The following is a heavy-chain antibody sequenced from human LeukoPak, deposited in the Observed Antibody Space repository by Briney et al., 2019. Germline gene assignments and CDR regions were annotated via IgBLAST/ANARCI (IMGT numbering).Heavy chain of an antibody. CDR1: GGSISSYY. V-gene: IGHV4-4*07. CDR3: ARDALWFGELWSAFDI. J-gene: IGHJ3*02. CDR2: IYTSGST. D-gene: IGHD3-10*01. Sequence: SETLSLTCTVSGGSISSYYWSWIRQPAGKGLEWIGRIYTSGSTNYNPSLKSRVTMSVDTSKNQFSLKLSSVTAADTAVYYCARDALWFGELWSAFDIWGQGTMATVSS.